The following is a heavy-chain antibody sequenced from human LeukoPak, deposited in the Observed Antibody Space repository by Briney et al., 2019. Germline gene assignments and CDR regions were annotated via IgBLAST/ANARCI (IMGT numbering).Heavy chain of an antibody. CDR2: TYYSGST. V-gene: IGHV4-39*01. CDR1: GGSISSSSYY. Sequence: SETLSLTCTVSGGSISSSSYYWGWIRQPPGKGLEWIGSTYYSGSTYYNPSLKSRVTISVDTSKNQFSLKLSSVTAADTAVYYCARRRESLNWFDPWGQGTLVTVPS. D-gene: IGHD1-26*01. J-gene: IGHJ5*02. CDR3: ARRRESLNWFDP.